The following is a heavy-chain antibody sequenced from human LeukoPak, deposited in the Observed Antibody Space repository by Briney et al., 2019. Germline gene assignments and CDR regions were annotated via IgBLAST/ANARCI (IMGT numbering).Heavy chain of an antibody. V-gene: IGHV1-58*01. Sequence: GTSVKVSCKASGFTFTSSAVQWVRQARGQRLEWIGWIVVGSGNTNYAQKFQERVTITRDMSTSTAYMELSSLRSEDTAVYYCAAGLPFYDLAKLEIRTGYYYMDVWGKGTTVTVSS. J-gene: IGHJ6*03. CDR2: IVVGSGNT. CDR1: GFTFTSSA. CDR3: AAGLPFYDLAKLEIRTGYYYMDV. D-gene: IGHD1-1*01.